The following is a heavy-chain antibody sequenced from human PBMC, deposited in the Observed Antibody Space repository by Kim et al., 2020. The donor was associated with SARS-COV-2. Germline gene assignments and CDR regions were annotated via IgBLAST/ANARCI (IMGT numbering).Heavy chain of an antibody. J-gene: IGHJ3*02. D-gene: IGHD1-1*01. Sequence: GGSLRLSCGASGSTFSDSAMHWVRRASGKGLEWFGRIRSKVNGYATAYSASVRGRFTISRDDSRNTAYLQMNSLKTEDTAVYYCTRVPGTTLASWDAFD. CDR1: GSTFSDSA. V-gene: IGHV3-73*01. CDR3: TRVPGTTLASWDAFD. CDR2: IRSKVNGYAT.